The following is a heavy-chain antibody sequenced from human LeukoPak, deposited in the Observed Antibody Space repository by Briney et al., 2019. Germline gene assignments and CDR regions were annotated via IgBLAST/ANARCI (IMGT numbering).Heavy chain of an antibody. CDR1: GFTFIDYS. CDR3: ARLRRNSDRSDFFYYYDH. CDR2: VNTVSSYI. V-gene: IGHV3-21*01. J-gene: IGHJ4*02. D-gene: IGHD3-22*01. Sequence: GGSLSLSCAASGFTFIDYSMNWVRQAPGKGLEWVASVNTVSSYIYYADSMRGRFTISTDNAKNSLFLQMNSLRAEDTAVYYCARLRRNSDRSDFFYYYDHWGQGTLVTVSS.